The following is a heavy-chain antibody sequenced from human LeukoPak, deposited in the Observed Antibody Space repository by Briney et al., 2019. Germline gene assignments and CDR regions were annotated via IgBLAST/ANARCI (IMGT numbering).Heavy chain of an antibody. CDR1: GYTFTSYW. V-gene: IGHV5-51*01. CDR2: FYPGDSHT. J-gene: IGHJ4*02. Sequence: GESLKISCTASGYTFTSYWIGWVRQMPGKGLEWMGMFYPGDSHTRKSPSFQDQVTLSADKSITTAYLQWSSLKASDTAMYYCARGPRGGNWNEALDYWGQGTLVTVSS. D-gene: IGHD1-1*01. CDR3: ARGPRGGNWNEALDY.